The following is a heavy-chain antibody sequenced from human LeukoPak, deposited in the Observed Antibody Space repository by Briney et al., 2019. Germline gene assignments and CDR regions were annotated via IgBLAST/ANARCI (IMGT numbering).Heavy chain of an antibody. Sequence: ASVKVSCKASGYTFTSYDINWVRQATGQGLEWMGRMNPNSGNTGYAQKFQGRVTMTRNTSISTAYMELSSLRSEDTAVYYCARAMYHSYYDFWSGYHTPDYFDYWGQGTLVTVSS. CDR3: ARAMYHSYYDFWSGYHTPDYFDY. J-gene: IGHJ4*02. CDR1: GYTFTSYD. CDR2: MNPNSGNT. D-gene: IGHD3-3*01. V-gene: IGHV1-8*01.